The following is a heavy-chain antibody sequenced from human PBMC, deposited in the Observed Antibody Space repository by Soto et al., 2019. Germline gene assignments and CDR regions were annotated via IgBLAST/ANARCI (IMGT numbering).Heavy chain of an antibody. D-gene: IGHD6-6*01. J-gene: IGHJ2*01. CDR1: AYTFTDYY. V-gene: IGHV1-2*02. CDR2: INPNSGGT. CDR3: AREHHDSSSHSYWYFDL. Sequence: QVQLVQSGAEVKKPGASVKVSCKASAYTFTDYYMHWLRQAPGQGLEWMGWINPNSGGTNYAQRFQGRVTVTRDTSISTAYMELSSLRSDDTAVYYCAREHHDSSSHSYWYFDLWGRGTLVTVSS.